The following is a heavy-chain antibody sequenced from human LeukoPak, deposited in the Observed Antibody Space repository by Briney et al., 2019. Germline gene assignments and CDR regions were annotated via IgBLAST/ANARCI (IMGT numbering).Heavy chain of an antibody. Sequence: GGSLRLSCAASGFTFSSYAMHWVRQAPGKGLEYVSAISSNGGSTYYANSVKGRFTISRDNSKNTLYLQMGSLRAEDMAVYYCARDSLLGGVDYWGQGTLVTVSS. V-gene: IGHV3-64*01. CDR1: GFTFSSYA. CDR2: ISSNGGST. J-gene: IGHJ4*02. D-gene: IGHD3-16*01. CDR3: ARDSLLGGVDY.